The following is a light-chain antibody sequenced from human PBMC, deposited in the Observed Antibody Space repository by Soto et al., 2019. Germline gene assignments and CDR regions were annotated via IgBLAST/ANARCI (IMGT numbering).Light chain of an antibody. V-gene: IGLV1-51*01. CDR3: GTWDSSLSAVV. Sequence: QSALAQPPSVSAAPGQKVTISCSGSSSNIGNNYVSWYQQLPGTAPKLLIYDNNKRPSGIPDRFSGSKSGTSATLGITGLQTGDEADYYCGTWDSSLSAVVFGGGTKVNVL. CDR2: DNN. CDR1: SSNIGNNY. J-gene: IGLJ2*01.